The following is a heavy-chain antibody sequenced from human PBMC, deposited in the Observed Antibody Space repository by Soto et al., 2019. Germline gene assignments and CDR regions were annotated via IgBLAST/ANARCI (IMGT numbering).Heavy chain of an antibody. CDR3: ENDGERWLQLYFYY. CDR1: GFTFSSYA. V-gene: IGHV3-23*01. Sequence: EVQLLESGGGLVQPGGSLRLSCAASGFTFSSYAMSWVRQAPGKGLEWVSAISGSGGSTYYADSVKGRFTISRDNSKNSLYLHMNSLRVEDTAVYYCENDGERWLQLYFYYWGQGTLVTVSS. J-gene: IGHJ4*02. CDR2: ISGSGGST. D-gene: IGHD1-1*01.